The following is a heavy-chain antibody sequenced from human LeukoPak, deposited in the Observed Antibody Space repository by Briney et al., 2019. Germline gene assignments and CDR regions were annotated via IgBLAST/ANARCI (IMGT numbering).Heavy chain of an antibody. CDR1: GCTFTSYG. V-gene: IGHV1-18*01. Sequence: ASVKVSCKASGCTFTSYGISWVRQAPGQGLEWMGWISGYNGNTNYAQKLQGRVTMTTDTSTSTAYMELRSLRAEDTAVYYCARDGPDIVVVQADDAFDIWGQGTMVTLSS. D-gene: IGHD2-2*01. CDR3: ARDGPDIVVVQADDAFDI. J-gene: IGHJ3*02. CDR2: ISGYNGNT.